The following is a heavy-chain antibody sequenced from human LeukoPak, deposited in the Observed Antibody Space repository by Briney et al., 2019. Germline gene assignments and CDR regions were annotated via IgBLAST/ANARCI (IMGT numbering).Heavy chain of an antibody. J-gene: IGHJ6*02. CDR2: ISGSGGST. D-gene: IGHD6-13*01. V-gene: IGHV3-23*01. Sequence: GGSLRLSCAASGFTFSSYAMSWVRQAPGKGLEWVSAISGSGGSTYYADSVKGRFTISRHNSKNTLYLQMNSLRAEDTAVYYCARVRIAAAGYYYYGMDVWGQGTTVTVSS. CDR3: ARVRIAAAGYYYYGMDV. CDR1: GFTFSSYA.